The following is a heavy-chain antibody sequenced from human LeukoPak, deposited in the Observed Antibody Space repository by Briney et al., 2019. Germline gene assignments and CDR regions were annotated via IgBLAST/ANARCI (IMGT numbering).Heavy chain of an antibody. V-gene: IGHV1-69*04. Sequence: ASVKVSCKASGGTLSSYGISWVRQAPGQGLEWMGRIIPILGLANYAQKFQGRVTITADTTTRTVYMEASSLRSEDTAVYYCARVTAAPTGYNWFDPWGQGTLVTVSS. CDR3: ARVTAAPTGYNWFDP. CDR2: IIPILGLA. D-gene: IGHD1-1*01. CDR1: GGTLSSYG. J-gene: IGHJ5*02.